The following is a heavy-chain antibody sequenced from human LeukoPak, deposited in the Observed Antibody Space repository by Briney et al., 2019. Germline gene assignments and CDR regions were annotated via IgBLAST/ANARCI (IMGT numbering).Heavy chain of an antibody. D-gene: IGHD6-13*01. CDR1: GGSISSYY. J-gene: IGHJ3*02. V-gene: IGHV4-59*01. CDR2: IYYSGST. Sequence: SETLSLTCTVSGGSISSYYWSWIRQPPGKGLEWIGYIYYSGSTNYNPSLKSRVTISVDTSKNQFSLKLSSVTAADTAVYYCARKRKIANAFDIWGQGTMVTVSS. CDR3: ARKRKIANAFDI.